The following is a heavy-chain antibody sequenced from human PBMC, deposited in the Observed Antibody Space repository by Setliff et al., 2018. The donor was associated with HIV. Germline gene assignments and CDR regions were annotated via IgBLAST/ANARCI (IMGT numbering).Heavy chain of an antibody. CDR1: GGSISSSNW. J-gene: IGHJ4*02. CDR2: IYHSGST. Sequence: SETLSLTCAVSGGSISSSNWWSWVRQPPGKGLEWIGEIYHSGSTNYNPSLKSRVTISVDKSKNQFSLKLSSVTAADTAVYYCATRIQLWLGSFDYWGQGTLVTVS. CDR3: ATRIQLWLGSFDY. D-gene: IGHD5-18*01. V-gene: IGHV4-4*02.